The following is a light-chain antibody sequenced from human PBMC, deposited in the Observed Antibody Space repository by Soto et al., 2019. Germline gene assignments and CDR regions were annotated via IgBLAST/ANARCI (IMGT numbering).Light chain of an antibody. V-gene: IGLV2-8*01. CDR2: EVN. J-gene: IGLJ2*01. CDR3: SSYAGSNRLGV. Sequence: QSALTQPPSASGSPGQSVTISCTGTSSDVGGYNYVSWYQHHPGKAPKLMTYEVNKRPSGVSDRFSGSKSGNTASLTVSGLQGEDEADYYCSSYAGSNRLGVFGGGTKLTVL. CDR1: SSDVGGYNY.